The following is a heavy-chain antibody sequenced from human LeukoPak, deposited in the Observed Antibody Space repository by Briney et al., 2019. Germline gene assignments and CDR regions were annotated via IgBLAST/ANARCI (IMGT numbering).Heavy chain of an antibody. CDR2: VSAYNGYT. Sequence: ASVKVSCKASGYTFTSYGISWVRQAPGQRLEWRGWVSAYNGYTNYAQKLQGRVTITTDTSTSTAYMELRSLRSDDTAVYYCARVDRYSGSTDAFDIWGQGTMVTVSS. V-gene: IGHV1-18*01. CDR1: GYTFTSYG. D-gene: IGHD5-12*01. CDR3: ARVDRYSGSTDAFDI. J-gene: IGHJ3*02.